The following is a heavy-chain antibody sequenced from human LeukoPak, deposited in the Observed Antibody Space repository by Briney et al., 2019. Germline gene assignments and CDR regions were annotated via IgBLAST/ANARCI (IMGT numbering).Heavy chain of an antibody. CDR2: IKSKADGGST. D-gene: IGHD2-15*01. J-gene: IGHJ4*02. CDR3: TADGCAGGGCFSGHY. CDR1: GFTFINAW. Sequence: PGGSLRHSCAASGFTFINAWMSWVRQAPGKGLEWVGRIKSKADGGSTDYAAPVKGRFTFSRDGSKNTLYLQMNSLKTEDTAVYYCTADGCAGGGCFSGHYWGQGTLVTVSS. V-gene: IGHV3-15*01.